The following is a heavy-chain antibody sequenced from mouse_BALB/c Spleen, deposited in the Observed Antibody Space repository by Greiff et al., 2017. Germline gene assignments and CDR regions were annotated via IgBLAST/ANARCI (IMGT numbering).Heavy chain of an antibody. V-gene: IGHV5-17*02. CDR1: GFTFSSFG. D-gene: IGHD3-3*01. Sequence: EVHLVESGGGLVQPGGSRKLSCAASGFTFSSFGMHWVRQAPEKGLEWVAYISSGSSTIYYADTVKGRFTISRDNPKNTLFLQMTSLRSEDTAMYYCARSLLGFDYWGQGTTLTVSS. CDR3: ARSLLGFDY. J-gene: IGHJ2*01. CDR2: ISSGSSTI.